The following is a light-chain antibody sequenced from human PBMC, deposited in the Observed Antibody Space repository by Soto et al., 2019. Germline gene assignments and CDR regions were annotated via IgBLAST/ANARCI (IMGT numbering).Light chain of an antibody. V-gene: IGKV1-33*01. CDR1: QDINNY. J-gene: IGKJ5*01. CDR2: DAT. CDR3: HQYDNLPPT. Sequence: DMQMTQSPSSLSACVGDRVTITCRASQDINNYLDWYQVKPGKAPKLLIYDATNLETGVPSRFSGSGSRTDFSFTISSLQPEDVAIYYCHQYDNLPPTFGQGIRLEIK.